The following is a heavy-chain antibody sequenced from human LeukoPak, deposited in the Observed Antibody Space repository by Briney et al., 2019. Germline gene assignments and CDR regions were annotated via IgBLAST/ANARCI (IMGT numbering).Heavy chain of an antibody. CDR3: ARDRAYKSFDY. J-gene: IGHJ4*02. D-gene: IGHD3-16*01. CDR2: IKPDGSEG. V-gene: IGHV3-7*04. CDR1: GFTFSSSW. Sequence: GGSLRLSCAASGFTFSSSWMTWVRQAPGKGLEWVATIKPDGSEGSYVDSVKGRFTISRDNAKNSLFLQMISLRAEDTAVYYCARDRAYKSFDYWGQGALVTVSS.